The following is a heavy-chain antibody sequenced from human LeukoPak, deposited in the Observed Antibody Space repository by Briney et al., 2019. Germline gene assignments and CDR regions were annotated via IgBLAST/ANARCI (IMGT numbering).Heavy chain of an antibody. CDR1: GGSISSSSYY. CDR3: ARVTGHYYDSSGYHFDY. J-gene: IGHJ4*02. D-gene: IGHD3-22*01. V-gene: IGHV4-39*07. CDR2: IYYSGST. Sequence: SETLSLTCTVSGGSISSSSYYWGWIRQPPGKGLEWIGSIYYSGSTYHNPSLKSRVTISVDTSKNQFSLKLSSVTAADTAVYYCARVTGHYYDSSGYHFDYWGQGTLVTVSS.